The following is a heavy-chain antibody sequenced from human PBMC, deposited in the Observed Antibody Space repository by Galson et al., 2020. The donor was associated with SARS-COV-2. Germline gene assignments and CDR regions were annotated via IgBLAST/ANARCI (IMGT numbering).Heavy chain of an antibody. CDR3: ARAQASPIPSYFDS. V-gene: IGHV4-59*13. D-gene: IGHD2-21*01. CDR1: GDSIRSDC. CDR2: IFYSGST. J-gene: IGHJ4*02. Sequence: ASETLSLTCTVSGDSIRSDCWTWIRQPPGKGLEWIGYIFYSGSTNIIPALKSRVTMSVDTSKNQVSLKLSSVTAADTAVYYCARAQASPIPSYFDSWGQGTLITVSS.